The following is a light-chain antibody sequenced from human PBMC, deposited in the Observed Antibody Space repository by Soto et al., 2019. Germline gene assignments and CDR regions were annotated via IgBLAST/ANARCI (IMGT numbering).Light chain of an antibody. J-gene: IGKJ4*01. Sequence: DIQMTQSPSSVSASVGDTVTITCRASQGISIGLAWYQQKPGKAPKLLIYAASSLPRGVPSRFSGSGSGTHVTLTISSLQPEDFATYYCQQVNSFPPTCGGGTKVEIK. V-gene: IGKV1-12*01. CDR3: QQVNSFPPT. CDR2: AAS. CDR1: QGISIG.